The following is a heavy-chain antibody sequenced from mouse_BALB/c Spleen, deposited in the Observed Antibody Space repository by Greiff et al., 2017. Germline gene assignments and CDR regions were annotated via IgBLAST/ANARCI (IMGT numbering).Heavy chain of an antibody. CDR1: GFSLTSYG. V-gene: IGHV2-9*02. CDR2: IWAGGST. J-gene: IGHJ1*01. D-gene: IGHD1-1*01. CDR3: ARVDYGSSYPFYWYFDV. Sequence: QVQLKESGPGLVAPSQSLSITCTVSGFSLTSYGVHWVRQPPGKGLEWLGVIWAGGSTNYNSALMSRLSISKDNSKSQVFLKMNSLQTDDTAMYYCARVDYGSSYPFYWYFDVWGAGTTVTVSS.